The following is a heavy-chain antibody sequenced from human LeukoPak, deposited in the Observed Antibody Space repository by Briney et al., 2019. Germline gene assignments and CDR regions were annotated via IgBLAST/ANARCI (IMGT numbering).Heavy chain of an antibody. J-gene: IGHJ3*02. CDR3: PREPKGASDI. CDR2: IDTAGDT. CDR1: GFTFSSYD. V-gene: IGHV3-13*01. Sequence: GSLRLSCAASGFTFSSYDMHWVRQATGKGLEWVSAIDTAGDTYYPGSVTGRFTISRENAKNSLYLQMNSLRAGDTAFYYCPREPKGASDISGQGTMVTASP.